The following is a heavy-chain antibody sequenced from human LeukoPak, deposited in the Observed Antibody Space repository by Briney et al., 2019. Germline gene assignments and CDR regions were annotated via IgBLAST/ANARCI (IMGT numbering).Heavy chain of an antibody. J-gene: IGHJ4*02. CDR1: GGSISSSRYD. Sequence: SETLSLTCTVSGGSISSSRYDWGWIRQPPGKGLEWIGSIYYSGSTYYNPSLKSRVTISVDTSKNQFSLKLSSVTAADTAVYYCARHGALAARPTDYWGQGTLVTVSS. CDR2: IYYSGST. V-gene: IGHV4-39*01. D-gene: IGHD4/OR15-4a*01. CDR3: ARHGALAARPTDY.